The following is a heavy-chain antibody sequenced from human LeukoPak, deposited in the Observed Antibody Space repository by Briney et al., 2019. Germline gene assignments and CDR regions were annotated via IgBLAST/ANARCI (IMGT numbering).Heavy chain of an antibody. Sequence: PGGSLRLSCAASGFTFSSYWMHWVRQAPGKGLVWVSRITSDGSSTSYADSVKGRFTISRDNAKITLYLQMNSLRAEDTAVYYCARATTGAFDYWGQGTLVTVSS. V-gene: IGHV3-74*01. CDR1: GFTFSSYW. D-gene: IGHD7-27*01. CDR3: ARATTGAFDY. CDR2: ITSDGSST. J-gene: IGHJ4*02.